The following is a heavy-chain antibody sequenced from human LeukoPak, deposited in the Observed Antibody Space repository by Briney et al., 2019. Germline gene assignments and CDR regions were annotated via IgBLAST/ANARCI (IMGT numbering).Heavy chain of an antibody. J-gene: IGHJ4*02. Sequence: SETLSLTSEVSVGSPSTINSWAWVRQPPGKGLEWIGEVHLDGRTNYNPSLRSRLTMSMDLSENHVSLKLTSVTAADTAVYYCASEGGYSRPLDYSGQGTLVTVSS. V-gene: IGHV4-4*02. CDR2: VHLDGRT. D-gene: IGHD3-22*01. CDR1: VGSPSTINS. CDR3: ASEGGYSRPLDY.